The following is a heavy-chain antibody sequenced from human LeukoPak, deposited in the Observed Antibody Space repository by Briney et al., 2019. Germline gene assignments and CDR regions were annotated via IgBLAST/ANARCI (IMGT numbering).Heavy chain of an antibody. CDR3: ARYSGYDYYYYGMDV. V-gene: IGHV5-51*01. Sequence: GESLKISCKGSGYSFTSYWIGWVRQMPGKDLEWMGIIYPGDSDTRYSPSFQGQVTISADKSISTAYLQWSSLKASDTAMYYCARYSGYDYYYYGMDVWGQGTTVTVSS. D-gene: IGHD5-12*01. CDR2: IYPGDSDT. CDR1: GYSFTSYW. J-gene: IGHJ6*02.